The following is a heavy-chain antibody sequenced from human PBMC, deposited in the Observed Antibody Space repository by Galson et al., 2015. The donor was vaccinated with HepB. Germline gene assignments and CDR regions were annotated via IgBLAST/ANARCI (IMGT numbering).Heavy chain of an antibody. D-gene: IGHD1-26*01. J-gene: IGHJ4*02. CDR2: IYSSGST. CDR3: ARALASGSFYDFES. V-gene: IGHV3-53*01. CDR1: GFTFSRSW. Sequence: SLRLSCAASGFTFSRSWMHWVRQAPGEGPMWVSVIYSSGSTFYADSVKGRFTISRDSSKNMLYLQLNSLRVEDTAMYYCARALASGSFYDFESWGQGTLVTVSS.